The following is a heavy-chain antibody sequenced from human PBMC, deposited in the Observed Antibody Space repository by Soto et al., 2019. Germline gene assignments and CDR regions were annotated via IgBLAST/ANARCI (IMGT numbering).Heavy chain of an antibody. CDR2: IIPILGIA. CDR1: GGTFSSYT. CDR3: ARDVGPYCGGDCYRTAFDI. J-gene: IGHJ3*02. D-gene: IGHD2-21*01. V-gene: IGHV1-69*04. Sequence: ASVKVSCKASGGTFSSYTISWVRQAPGQGLEWMGRIIPILGIANYAQKFQGRVTITADKSTSTAYMELSSLRSEDTAVYYCARDVGPYCGGDCYRTAFDIWGQGTMVTVS.